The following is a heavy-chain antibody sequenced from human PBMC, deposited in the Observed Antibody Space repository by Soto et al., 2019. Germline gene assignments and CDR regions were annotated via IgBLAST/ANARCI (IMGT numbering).Heavy chain of an antibody. Sequence: SVKVSCKASGGNFSSYAISWLRQAPGQGLEWMGGIIPIFGTANYAQKFQGRITITADKSKRTASMELSSIRSEDTPVYYCARARYSHGTYYYCIVVGSQGTGVTVSS. J-gene: IGHJ6*02. CDR2: IIPIFGTA. D-gene: IGHD5-18*01. CDR1: GGNFSSYA. CDR3: ARARYSHGTYYYCIVV. V-gene: IGHV1-69*06.